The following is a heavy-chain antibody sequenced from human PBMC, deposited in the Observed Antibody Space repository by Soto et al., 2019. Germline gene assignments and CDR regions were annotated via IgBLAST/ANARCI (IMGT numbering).Heavy chain of an antibody. CDR1: GFSLSTSGVG. CDR2: IYWDDDK. J-gene: IGHJ5*02. D-gene: IGHD3-3*01. Sequence: QITLKESGPTLVKPTQTLTLTCTFSGFSLSTSGVGVGWIRQPPGKALEWLALIYWDDDKRYSPSLKSRLTITQDTSKNQVVLTMTNMDPVDTATYYCAHRRGGYDFWSGYLPNWFDPWGQGTLVTVSS. CDR3: AHRRGGYDFWSGYLPNWFDP. V-gene: IGHV2-5*02.